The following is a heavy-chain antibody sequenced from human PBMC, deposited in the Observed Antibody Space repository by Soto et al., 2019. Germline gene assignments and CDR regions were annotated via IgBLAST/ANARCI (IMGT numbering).Heavy chain of an antibody. CDR3: ARVGCSSTSCPYYYYYYGMDV. D-gene: IGHD2-2*01. J-gene: IGHJ6*02. V-gene: IGHV3-30-3*01. CDR1: GFTFSSYA. CDR2: ISYDGSNK. Sequence: GGSLRLSCAASGFTFSSYAMHWVRQAPGKGLEWVAVISYDGSNKYYADSVKGRFTISRDNSKNTLYLQMNSLRAEDTAVYYCARVGCSSTSCPYYYYYYGMDVWGQGTTVTVSS.